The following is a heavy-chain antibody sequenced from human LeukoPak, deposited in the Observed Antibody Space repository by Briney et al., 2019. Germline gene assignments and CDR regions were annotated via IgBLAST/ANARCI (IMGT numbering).Heavy chain of an antibody. D-gene: IGHD4-17*01. CDR2: ISGTGGST. V-gene: IGHV3-23*01. CDR1: GFTFTNYA. Sequence: GGSLRLSCAASGFTFTNYAMIWVRQAPGKGLEWVSAISGTGGSTYYADSVKGWFTISRDNSKNTLYLQMNSLRAEDTAVYYCGKDPNGDYVGAFDMWGQGTMVTVSP. CDR3: GKDPNGDYVGAFDM. J-gene: IGHJ3*02.